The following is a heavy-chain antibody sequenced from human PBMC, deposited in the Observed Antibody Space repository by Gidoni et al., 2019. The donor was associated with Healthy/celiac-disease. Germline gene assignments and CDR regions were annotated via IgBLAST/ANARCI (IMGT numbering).Heavy chain of an antibody. CDR3: ARRVTYSDFWSGYYRPSFFDY. V-gene: IGHV4-39*01. D-gene: IGHD3-3*01. CDR2: IYYGGST. Sequence: QLQLQESGPGLVKPSETLSPTCTVSGRSLRSSSYYWGWLRQPPGKGLAWIGSIYYGGSTYSNPSLKSPVTISVDTSKNQFSLKLSSVTAADTAVYYCARRVTYSDFWSGYYRPSFFDYWGQGTLVTVSS. CDR1: GRSLRSSSYY. J-gene: IGHJ4*02.